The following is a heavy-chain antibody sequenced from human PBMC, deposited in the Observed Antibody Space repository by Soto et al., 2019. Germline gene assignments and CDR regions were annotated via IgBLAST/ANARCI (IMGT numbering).Heavy chain of an antibody. V-gene: IGHV3-30-3*01. J-gene: IGHJ4*02. CDR2: ISYDGSNK. D-gene: IGHD1-26*01. CDR3: ARVGERYSGSYSFDY. CDR1: GFTFSSYA. Sequence: QVQLVESGGGVVRPGRSLRLSCAASGFTFSSYAMHWVRQAPGKGLEWVAVISYDGSNKYYADSVKGRFTISRDNSKNTLYLQMNSLRAEDTAVYYCARVGERYSGSYSFDYWGQGTLVTVSS.